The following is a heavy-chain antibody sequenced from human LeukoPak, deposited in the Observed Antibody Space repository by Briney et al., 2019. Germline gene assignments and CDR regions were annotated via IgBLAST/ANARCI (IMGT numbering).Heavy chain of an antibody. J-gene: IGHJ6*02. CDR2: ISYDGSNK. CDR3: ARDRSSGDYYYYGMDV. CDR1: GFTFSSYW. D-gene: IGHD3-22*01. Sequence: GGSLRLSCAASGFTFSSYWMHWVRQAPGKGLEWVAVISYDGSNKYYADSVKGRFTISRDNSKNTLYLQMNSLRAEDTAVYYCARDRSSGDYYYYGMDVWGQGTTVTVSS. V-gene: IGHV3-30-3*01.